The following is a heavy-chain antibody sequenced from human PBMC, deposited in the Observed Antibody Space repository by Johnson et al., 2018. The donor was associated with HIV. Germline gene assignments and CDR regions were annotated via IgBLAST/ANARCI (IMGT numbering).Heavy chain of an antibody. V-gene: IGHV3-23*04. D-gene: IGHD6-25*01. CDR3: AKDGLGAARPV. CDR2: ISGGGGTT. Sequence: EVQLVESGGRLVQPGGSLRLSCAASGFTFSSYAMSWVRQAPGKGLEWVSGISGGGGTTYYADSGKGRFTISRDNSKNTLYLQMNSLRPEDTAVYYCAKDGLGAARPVWGQGTMVTVSS. CDR1: GFTFSSYA. J-gene: IGHJ3*01.